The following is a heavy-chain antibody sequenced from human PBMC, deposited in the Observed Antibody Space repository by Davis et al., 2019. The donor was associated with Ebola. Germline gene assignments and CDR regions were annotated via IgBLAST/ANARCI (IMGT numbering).Heavy chain of an antibody. CDR3: ARQENAFRTVTTSYYYGMDV. V-gene: IGHV5-10-1*01. CDR2: IDPSDSYT. CDR1: GYSFTSYW. Sequence: PGGSLRLSCKGSGYSFTSYWISWVRQMPGKGLEWMGRIDPSDSYTNYSPSFQGHVTISADKSISTAYLQWSSLKASDTAMYYCARQENAFRTVTTSYYYGMDVWGQGTTVTVSS. J-gene: IGHJ6*02. D-gene: IGHD4-17*01.